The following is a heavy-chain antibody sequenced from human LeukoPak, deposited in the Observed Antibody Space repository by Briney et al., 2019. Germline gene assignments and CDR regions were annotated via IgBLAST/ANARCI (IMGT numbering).Heavy chain of an antibody. CDR2: IKQDGSEK. D-gene: IGHD1-26*01. J-gene: IGHJ6*03. Sequence: GGSLRLSSAASGFTFSSYWMSWVRQAPGKGLEWVANIKQDGSEKYYVDSVKGRFTISRDNAKNSLYLQMNSLRAEDTAVYYCAREGGYYYMDVWGKGTTVTISS. CDR1: GFTFSSYW. CDR3: AREGGYYYMDV. V-gene: IGHV3-7*01.